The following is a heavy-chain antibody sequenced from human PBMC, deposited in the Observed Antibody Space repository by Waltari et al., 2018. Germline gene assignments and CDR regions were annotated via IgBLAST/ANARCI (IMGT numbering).Heavy chain of an antibody. Sequence: EVQLLESGGGLVQPGGSLRLSCEVSGFTLRPHAISWVRQPPGKGLEWVSAITGIGNIHYADSVRGRFTISRDISQNTVFLQLSSLRAEDTALYYCARDVPPATAGTMFDYRGRGTLVTVSS. CDR2: ITGIGNI. CDR3: ARDVPPATAGTMFDY. J-gene: IGHJ4*02. V-gene: IGHV3-23*01. D-gene: IGHD6-19*01. CDR1: GFTLRPHA.